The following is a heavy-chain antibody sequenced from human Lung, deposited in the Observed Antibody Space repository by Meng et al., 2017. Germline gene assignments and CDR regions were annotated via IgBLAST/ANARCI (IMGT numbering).Heavy chain of an antibody. CDR3: ASGLDLFDY. CDR1: GFTFSSYA. J-gene: IGHJ4*02. Sequence: VQLGESGGGLVQPGRSLRLSCAASGFTFSSYAMHWVRQAPGKGLEWVAVISYDGSNKYYADSVKGRFTISRDNSKNTLYLQMNSLRAEDTAVYYCASGLDLFDYWGQGTLVTVSS. D-gene: IGHD6-19*01. CDR2: ISYDGSNK. V-gene: IGHV3-30*01.